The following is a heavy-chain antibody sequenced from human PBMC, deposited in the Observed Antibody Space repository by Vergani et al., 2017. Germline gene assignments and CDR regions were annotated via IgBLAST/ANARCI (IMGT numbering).Heavy chain of an antibody. V-gene: IGHV3-33*01. CDR1: GFTFNQYG. CDR2: TWYDGNNK. CDR3: ARDWRLLYNRFDP. J-gene: IGHJ5*02. D-gene: IGHD1-14*01. Sequence: QVQLVESGGGVVQPGRSLRLSCAASGFTFNQYGMHWVRQDPGKGLEWVAVTWYDGNNKQYADSVKGRFTSSRDNSKSTMYLQMNSLRDEDTGVYYCARDWRLLYNRFDPWGQGTLVTVSS.